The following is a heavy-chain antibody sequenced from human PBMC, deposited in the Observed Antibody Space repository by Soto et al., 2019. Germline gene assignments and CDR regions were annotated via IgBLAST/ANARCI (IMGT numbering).Heavy chain of an antibody. V-gene: IGHV1-18*01. CDR3: AREAPYYDFWSGYTGYYFDY. D-gene: IGHD3-3*01. CDR1: GYTFTSYG. Sequence: ASVKVSCKASGYTFTSYGTSWVRQAPGQGLEWMGWISAYNGNTNYAQKLQGRVTMTTDTSTSTAYMELRSLRSDDTAVYYCAREAPYYDFWSGYTGYYFDYWGQGTLVTVSS. J-gene: IGHJ4*02. CDR2: ISAYNGNT.